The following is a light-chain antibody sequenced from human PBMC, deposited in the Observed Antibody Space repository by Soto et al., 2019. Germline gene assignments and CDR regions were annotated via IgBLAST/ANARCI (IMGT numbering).Light chain of an antibody. V-gene: IGLV2-14*01. Sequence: QSVLTQPASVSASPGQSITISCTGSSSDINSYKFVSWYQVLPGKAPQLIIYEDDYRPPEISSRFSASKSGNTASLTISRVQLEDDSHYFCCSYTKANTWVFGGGTKVTVL. J-gene: IGLJ3*02. CDR2: EDD. CDR1: SSDINSYKF. CDR3: CSYTKANTWV.